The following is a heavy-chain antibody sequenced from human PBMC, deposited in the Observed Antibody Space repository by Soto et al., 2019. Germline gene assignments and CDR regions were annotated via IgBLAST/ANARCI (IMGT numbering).Heavy chain of an antibody. V-gene: IGHV1-18*01. Sequence: QVQLVQSGAEVRKPGASVKVSCKASGYTFSTSGMIWLRQAPGQGLEWMGWISTYNGDTNDAPKFQDRVTMTSDTSTSPVYMELSSLRSDDTAVYYCARAGAAPYYYYGMDVWGQGTRVTVSS. J-gene: IGHJ6*02. CDR1: GYTFSTSG. CDR3: ARAGAAPYYYYGMDV. CDR2: ISTYNGDT. D-gene: IGHD2-15*01.